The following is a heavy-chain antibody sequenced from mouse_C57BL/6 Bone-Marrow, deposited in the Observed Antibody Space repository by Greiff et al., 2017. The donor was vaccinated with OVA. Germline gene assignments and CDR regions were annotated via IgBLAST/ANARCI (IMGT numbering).Heavy chain of an antibody. CDR1: GYTFTSYG. D-gene: IGHD2-3*01. V-gene: IGHV1-81*01. CDR3: AGCGLLSFAY. J-gene: IGHJ3*01. Sequence: QVQLKEPGAELARPGASVKLSCKASGYTFTSYGISWVKQRTGQGLEWIGEIYPRSGNTYYNEKFKGKATLTADKSSSTAYMELRSLTSEDSAVYFCAGCGLLSFAYWGQGTLVTVSA. CDR2: IYPRSGNT.